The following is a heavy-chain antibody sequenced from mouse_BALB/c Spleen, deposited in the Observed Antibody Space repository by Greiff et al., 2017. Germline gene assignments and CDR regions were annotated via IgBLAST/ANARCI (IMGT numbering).Heavy chain of an antibody. Sequence: EVNVVESGGGLVKPGGSLKLSCAASGFTFSSYAMSWVRQTPEKRLEWVATISSGGSYTYYPDSVKGRFTISRDNAKNTLYLQMSSLRSEDTAMYYCAREATGFAYWGQGTLVTVSA. CDR1: GFTFSSYA. CDR3: AREATGFAY. D-gene: IGHD3-2*02. CDR2: ISSGGSYT. J-gene: IGHJ3*01. V-gene: IGHV5-9-3*01.